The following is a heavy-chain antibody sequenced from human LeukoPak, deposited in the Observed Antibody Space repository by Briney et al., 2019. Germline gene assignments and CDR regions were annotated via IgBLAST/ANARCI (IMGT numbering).Heavy chain of an antibody. Sequence: ASVKVSCKASGYTFTNYEINWVRQATGQGLEWVGWMNPNTGNIGSAQKFQGRVTITRNTSISTAYMELSSLRSEDTAVYYCARLGLESPVAAAIWGQGTLVTVSS. V-gene: IGHV1-8*03. CDR1: GYTFTNYE. CDR2: MNPNTGNI. D-gene: IGHD2-15*01. J-gene: IGHJ4*02. CDR3: ARLGLESPVAAAI.